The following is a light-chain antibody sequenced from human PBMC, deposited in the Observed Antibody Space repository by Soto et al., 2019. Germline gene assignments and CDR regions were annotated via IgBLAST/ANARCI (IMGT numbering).Light chain of an antibody. Sequence: DIQMTQSPSSLSASVGDRVTITCRASQDISVYLAWYQQKPGKVPKLLIYSASTLQSGVPSQFSGSGSGTDVTLNITSLQPEDVATYYCQKCNTATLTFGQGTRLEIK. CDR1: QDISVY. CDR2: SAS. V-gene: IGKV1-27*01. J-gene: IGKJ5*01. CDR3: QKCNTATLT.